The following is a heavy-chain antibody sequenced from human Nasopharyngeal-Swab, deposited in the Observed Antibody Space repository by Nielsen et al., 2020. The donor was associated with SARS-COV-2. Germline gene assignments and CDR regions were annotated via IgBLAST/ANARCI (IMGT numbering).Heavy chain of an antibody. J-gene: IGHJ5*02. CDR1: GVSITSQY. Sequence: SETLSLTCTVSGVSITSQYWSRIRQPPGKGLEWIGYISHNSGTSYNPSLKSRVTMFMDTSKNQFSLRLRSVTAADTAVYYCAKEGATGWFDPWGQGTLVTVSS. CDR2: ISHNSGT. CDR3: AKEGATGWFDP. V-gene: IGHV4-59*11.